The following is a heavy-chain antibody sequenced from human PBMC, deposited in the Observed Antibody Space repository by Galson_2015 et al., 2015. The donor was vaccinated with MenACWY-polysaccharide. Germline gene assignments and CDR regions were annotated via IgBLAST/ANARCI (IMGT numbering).Heavy chain of an antibody. J-gene: IGHJ4*02. V-gene: IGHV3-7*03. CDR1: GFTFRNYW. CDR3: ASQTWRGYFDY. CDR2: IKQDGSEK. D-gene: IGHD3-16*01. Sequence: SLRLSCAASGFTFRNYWMSWVRQAPGKGLEWVANIKQDGSEKYYVDSVKGRFTISRDNAKNSLYLRMNSLSAEDTAMYYCASQTWRGYFDYWGQGILVTVSS.